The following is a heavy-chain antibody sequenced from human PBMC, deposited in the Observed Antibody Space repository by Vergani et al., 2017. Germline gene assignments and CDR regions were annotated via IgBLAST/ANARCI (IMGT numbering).Heavy chain of an antibody. J-gene: IGHJ6*03. D-gene: IGHD6-6*01. Sequence: QVQLQQWGAGLLKPSETLSLTCAVYGGSFSGYYWSWIRQPPGKGLEWIGEINHSGSTNSNPSLKSRVTISVDTSKNQFSLKLSSVTAADTAVYYCAREPRRGIAARLPYYYYMDVWGKGTTVTVSS. CDR1: GGSFSGYY. CDR2: INHSGST. V-gene: IGHV4-34*01. CDR3: AREPRRGIAARLPYYYYMDV.